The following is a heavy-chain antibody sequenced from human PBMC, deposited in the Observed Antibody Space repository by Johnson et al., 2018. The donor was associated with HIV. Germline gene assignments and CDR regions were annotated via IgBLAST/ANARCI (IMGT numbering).Heavy chain of an antibody. D-gene: IGHD1-26*01. J-gene: IGHJ3*02. CDR1: GFTFDDYD. CDR2: ISASGGST. Sequence: MLLVESGGDMVRPGGSLRLSCVASGFTFDDYDMGWVRQGPGKGLEWVSTISASGGSTYYADSVKGRFTISRDNSKDTLYLQMNSLRAEDTAVYYCAKDKAVGATHYFAFDIWGQGTMVTVSS. CDR3: AKDKAVGATHYFAFDI. V-gene: IGHV3-23*04.